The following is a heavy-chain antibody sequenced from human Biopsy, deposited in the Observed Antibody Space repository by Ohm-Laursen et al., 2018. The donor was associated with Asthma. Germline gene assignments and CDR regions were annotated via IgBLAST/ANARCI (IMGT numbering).Heavy chain of an antibody. V-gene: IGHV3-33*01. CDR1: GFTFGSYG. CDR3: VRDGTDDAFDI. Sequence: SLRLSCTASGFTFGSYGLHWVRQAPGKGLEWVADIWFDGSNKHYADSVKGRFTISRDNSKNTLDLQMNSLREEDTAVYYCVRDGTDDAFDIWGQGTTVIVSS. D-gene: IGHD1-1*01. J-gene: IGHJ3*02. CDR2: IWFDGSNK.